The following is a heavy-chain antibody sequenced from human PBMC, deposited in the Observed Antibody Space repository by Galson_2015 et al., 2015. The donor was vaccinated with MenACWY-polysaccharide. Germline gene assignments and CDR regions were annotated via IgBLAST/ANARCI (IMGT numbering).Heavy chain of an antibody. CDR1: GFTFSSYW. Sequence: SLRLSCAASGFTFSSYWMHWVRQAPGKGLVWVSRTNGDGGATDYADSVKGRFTISRDNAKNTLYLQMNSLRAEDTAVYYCARAGAKYGRGGNCFFNWFDPWGQGTLVTVSS. J-gene: IGHJ5*02. CDR3: ARAGAKYGRGGNCFFNWFDP. D-gene: IGHD2-15*01. V-gene: IGHV3-74*01. CDR2: TNGDGGAT.